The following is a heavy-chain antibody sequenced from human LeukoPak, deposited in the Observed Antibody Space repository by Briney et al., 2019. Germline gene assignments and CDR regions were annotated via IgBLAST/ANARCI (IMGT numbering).Heavy chain of an antibody. D-gene: IGHD1-26*01. CDR3: SRGSTYLNYFHF. CDR2: VRTNSYGGTT. Sequence: GGSLTLSCAASGFTFGDHTLNWVRQAPGKGLEWVGFVRTNSYGGTTDYAASVKGRFTISREESKSIAYLHMNSLKTDDTAVYYCSRGSTYLNYFHFWGLGTLVTVSS. CDR1: GFTFGDHT. J-gene: IGHJ4*02. V-gene: IGHV3-49*04.